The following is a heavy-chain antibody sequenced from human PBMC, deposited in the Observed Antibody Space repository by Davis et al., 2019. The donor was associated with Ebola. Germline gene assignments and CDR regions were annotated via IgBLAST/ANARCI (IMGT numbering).Heavy chain of an antibody. J-gene: IGHJ4*02. Sequence: GESLKISCAASGFTFSSYGMNWVRQAPGKGLEWISYISRSSITTYYADSVKGRFTISRDDAKNSLYLQMNSLRDDDTAVYYCARDSGTYSAQYWGQGTLVTVSS. CDR1: GFTFSSYG. CDR2: ISRSSITT. D-gene: IGHD1-26*01. CDR3: ARDSGTYSAQY. V-gene: IGHV3-48*02.